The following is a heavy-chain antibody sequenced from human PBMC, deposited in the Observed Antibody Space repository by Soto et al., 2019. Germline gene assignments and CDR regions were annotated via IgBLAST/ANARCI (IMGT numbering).Heavy chain of an antibody. Sequence: QVQLQESGPGLVKPSQTLSLTCTVSGGSISSGDYYWSWIRQPPGKGLEWIGYIYYSGSTYYNPSLKSRVTISVDTSKNQFSLKLSSVTTADTAVYYCARGTHVIAAAGTVSWFDPWGQGTLVTVSS. CDR3: ARGTHVIAAAGTVSWFDP. CDR2: IYYSGST. V-gene: IGHV4-30-4*01. J-gene: IGHJ5*02. CDR1: GGSISSGDYY. D-gene: IGHD6-13*01.